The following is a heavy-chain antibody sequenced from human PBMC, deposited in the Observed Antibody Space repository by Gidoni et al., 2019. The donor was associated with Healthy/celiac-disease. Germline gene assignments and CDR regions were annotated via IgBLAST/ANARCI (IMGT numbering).Heavy chain of an antibody. CDR3: ARGSEYTVVYDY. CDR1: GGTFSSYT. J-gene: IGHJ4*02. CDR2: IIPILGIA. Sequence: QVQLVQSGAEVKKHGSSVKVSCKASGGTFSSYTISWVRQAPGQGLEWMGRIIPILGIANYAQKFQGRVTITADKSTSTAYMELSSLRSEDTAVYYCARGSEYTVVYDYWGQGTLVTVSS. D-gene: IGHD2-15*01. V-gene: IGHV1-69*02.